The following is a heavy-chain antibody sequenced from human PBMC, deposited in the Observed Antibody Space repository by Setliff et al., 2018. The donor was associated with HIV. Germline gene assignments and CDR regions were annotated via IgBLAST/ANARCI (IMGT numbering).Heavy chain of an antibody. CDR1: GGSISTYF. CDR3: ARGSFIGDYYCFDY. J-gene: IGHJ4*02. V-gene: IGHV4-4*08. D-gene: IGHD3-10*01. Sequence: PSETLSLTCTVSGGSISTYFWTWIRQPPGKGLEWIGYIYTSGSTNYNPSLKSRVTISVDTSKNQFSLKLSSVTAADTAVYYCARGSFIGDYYCFDYWGQGTLVTVSS. CDR2: IYTSGST.